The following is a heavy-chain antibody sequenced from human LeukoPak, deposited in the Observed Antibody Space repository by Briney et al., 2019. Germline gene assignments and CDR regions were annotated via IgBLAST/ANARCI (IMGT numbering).Heavy chain of an antibody. V-gene: IGHV3-23*01. J-gene: IGHJ5*02. Sequence: GGSLRLSCAASGFTFSAYALSWVRQTPGRGLEWVSSVTAGGDTTYYTDSVKGRFTISRDNSKNTLYLQMNSLRAEDTAVYYCAKDRTSGNIGWFDPWGQGTMVTDSS. D-gene: IGHD5-12*01. CDR2: VTAGGDTT. CDR3: AKDRTSGNIGWFDP. CDR1: GFTFSAYA.